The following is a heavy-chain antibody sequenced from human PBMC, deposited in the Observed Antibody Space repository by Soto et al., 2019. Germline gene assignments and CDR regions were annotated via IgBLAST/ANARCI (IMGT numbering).Heavy chain of an antibody. J-gene: IGHJ3*02. CDR2: IYYSGST. D-gene: IGHD3-3*01. CDR1: GGSISSGGYY. V-gene: IGHV4-31*03. Sequence: QVQLQESGPGLVKPSQTLSLTCTVSGGSISSGGYYWSWIRQHPGKGLEWIGYIYYSGSTYYNPSLKSRVTISVDTSKNQFSLKLSSVTAADTAVYHCARSQRDDFWSDIHAAFDIWGQGTMVTVSS. CDR3: ARSQRDDFWSDIHAAFDI.